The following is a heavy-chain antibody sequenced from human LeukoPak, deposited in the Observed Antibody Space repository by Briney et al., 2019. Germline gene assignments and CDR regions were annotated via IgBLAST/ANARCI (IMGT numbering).Heavy chain of an antibody. Sequence: GGSLRLSCAASGFTFSNYWLHWVRQAPGKGLVWVSRIDANAKTTSYADSVKGRFTISTDNAKKTLYLQMNSLRAEDTAVYYCARVIAVAADYWGQGTLVTVSS. D-gene: IGHD6-19*01. CDR1: GFTFSNYW. V-gene: IGHV3-74*01. CDR3: ARVIAVAADY. CDR2: IDANAKTT. J-gene: IGHJ4*02.